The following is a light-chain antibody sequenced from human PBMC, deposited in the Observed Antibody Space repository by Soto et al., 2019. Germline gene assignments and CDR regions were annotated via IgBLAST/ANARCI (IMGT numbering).Light chain of an antibody. CDR2: AAS. CDR1: QSITNY. CDR3: QQSYITPWT. V-gene: IGKV1-39*01. J-gene: IGKJ1*01. Sequence: DIQMTQSPSSLSASVGDRVTITCRASQSITNYLNWYQQKPGKAPNLLIYAASSLQSGVPSRFSGSGSGTDFTLTISSLQPEDFATYYCQQSYITPWTFGQGTKGGI.